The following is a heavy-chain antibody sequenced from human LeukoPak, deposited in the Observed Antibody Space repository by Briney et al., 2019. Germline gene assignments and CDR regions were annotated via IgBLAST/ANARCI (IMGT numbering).Heavy chain of an antibody. Sequence: QTGGSLRLSCAASGFIFSNYWMSWVRQAPGKGLEWVANIKHNGNEKYYVDSVRGRFTISRDNAKNSLYLQMNSLRAEDTAVYYCARGYTYGLYYWGQGTLVTVSS. CDR1: GFIFSNYW. V-gene: IGHV3-7*01. D-gene: IGHD5-18*01. J-gene: IGHJ4*02. CDR3: ARGYTYGLYY. CDR2: IKHNGNEK.